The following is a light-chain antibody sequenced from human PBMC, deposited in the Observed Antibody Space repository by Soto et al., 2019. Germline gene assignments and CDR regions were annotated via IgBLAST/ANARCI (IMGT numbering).Light chain of an antibody. Sequence: EIVLTQSPGTLSLSPGERATLSCMASQSVSKSYLAWYQQKPGQAPRLLIYGASSRATGIPDRFSGSGSGTDFTLTISRLEPEDFATYYCQQYYSYPRTFGQGTKVEIK. CDR3: QQYYSYPRT. J-gene: IGKJ1*01. CDR2: GAS. CDR1: QSVSKSY. V-gene: IGKV3-20*01.